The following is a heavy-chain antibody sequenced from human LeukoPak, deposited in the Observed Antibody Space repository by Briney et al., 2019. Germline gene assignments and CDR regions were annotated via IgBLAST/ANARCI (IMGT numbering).Heavy chain of an antibody. CDR2: ISDSGGST. J-gene: IGHJ3*02. CDR3: AKSARTNWNYVLDAFDI. CDR1: GFTFNNYA. V-gene: IGHV3-23*01. D-gene: IGHD1-7*01. Sequence: GGSLRLSCAASGFTFNNYAMDWVRRAPGKGLEWVSAISDSGGSTYYEDSVKGRFTISRDNSKNTLSLQMSSLRAEDTAVYYCAKSARTNWNYVLDAFDIWGQGTMVTVSS.